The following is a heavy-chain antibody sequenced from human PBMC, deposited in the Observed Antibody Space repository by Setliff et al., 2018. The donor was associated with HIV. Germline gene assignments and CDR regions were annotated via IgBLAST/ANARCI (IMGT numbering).Heavy chain of an antibody. CDR3: VKGGTLAGQFYYYMNV. CDR2: ITWRGGVL. Sequence: GGSLRLSCEGSGFNFNNYAMHWVRQPPGKGLEWVSGITWRGGVLGYAASAKGRFIISRDNARSPLHLQMNSLATEDTALYFCVKGGTLAGQFYYYMNVWGKGTTVTVSS. J-gene: IGHJ6*03. V-gene: IGHV3-9*01. D-gene: IGHD6-19*01. CDR1: GFNFNNYA.